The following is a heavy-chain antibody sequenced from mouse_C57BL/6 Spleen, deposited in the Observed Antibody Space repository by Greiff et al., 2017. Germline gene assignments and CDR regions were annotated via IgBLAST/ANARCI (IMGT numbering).Heavy chain of an antibody. CDR3: ARDHYGSSSFAMDY. Sequence: QVQLQQPGAELVKPGASVKMSCKASGYTFTSYWITWVKQRPGQGLEWIGDIYPGSGSTNYNEKFKSKATLTVDTSSSTAYMQLSSLTSEDSAVYYCARDHYGSSSFAMDYWGQGTSVTVSS. D-gene: IGHD1-1*01. J-gene: IGHJ4*01. CDR1: GYTFTSYW. CDR2: IYPGSGST. V-gene: IGHV1-55*01.